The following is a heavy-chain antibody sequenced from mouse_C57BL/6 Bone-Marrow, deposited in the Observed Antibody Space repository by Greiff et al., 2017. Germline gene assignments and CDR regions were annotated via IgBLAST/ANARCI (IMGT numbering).Heavy chain of an antibody. CDR3: VRGVNWAFDY. J-gene: IGHJ2*01. Sequence: EVKLMESGPELVKPGASVKISCKASGYSFTDYNMNWVKQSNGKSLEWIGVINPNYGTTSYNQKFKGKATLTVDQSTSTAYMQLNSLTSEDAAVYYCVRGVNWAFDYWGQGTTLTVSS. D-gene: IGHD4-1*01. CDR1: GYSFTDYN. V-gene: IGHV1-39*01. CDR2: INPNYGTT.